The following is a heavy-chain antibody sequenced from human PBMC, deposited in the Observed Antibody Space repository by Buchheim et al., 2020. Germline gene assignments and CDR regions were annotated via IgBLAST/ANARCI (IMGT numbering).Heavy chain of an antibody. CDR3: ARDAEGDGYNFYYYMDV. J-gene: IGHJ6*03. CDR2: IYYSGST. V-gene: IGHV4-59*01. D-gene: IGHD5-24*01. Sequence: QVQLQESGPGLVKPSETLSLTCTVSGGSISSYYWSWIRQPPGKGLEWIGYIYYSGSTNYNPSLKSRVTISVDTSNNQFSLKLSSVTAADTAVYYCARDAEGDGYNFYYYMDVWGKGTT. CDR1: GGSISSYY.